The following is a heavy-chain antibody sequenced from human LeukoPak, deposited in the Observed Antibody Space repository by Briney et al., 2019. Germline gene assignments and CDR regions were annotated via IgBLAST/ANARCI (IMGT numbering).Heavy chain of an antibody. CDR3: ARDPSRYYYDSSGYPYYYGMDV. D-gene: IGHD3-22*01. V-gene: IGHV4-39*07. CDR1: GGSISSSSYY. CDR2: IYYSGST. J-gene: IGHJ6*02. Sequence: SETLSLTCTVSGGSISSSSYYWGWIRQPPGKGLEWIGSIYYSGSTYYNPSLKSRVTISVDTSKNQFSLKLSSVTAADTAVYYCARDPSRYYYDSSGYPYYYGMDVWGQGTTVTVSS.